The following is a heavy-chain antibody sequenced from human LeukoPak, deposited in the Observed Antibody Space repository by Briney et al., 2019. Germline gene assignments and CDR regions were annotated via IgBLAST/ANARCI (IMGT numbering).Heavy chain of an antibody. CDR2: INPNTGGT. Sequence: ASVKVSCKASGYTFTGYYIHLVRQAPGQGLEWMGWINPNTGGTFWAQKFQGRVTMTRDTSINTAYMELSRLRSEDTAVYYCARGCIITGCLGDGPWGQGTLVTVSS. V-gene: IGHV1-2*02. J-gene: IGHJ5*02. D-gene: IGHD1-14*01. CDR1: GYTFTGYY. CDR3: ARGCIITGCLGDGP.